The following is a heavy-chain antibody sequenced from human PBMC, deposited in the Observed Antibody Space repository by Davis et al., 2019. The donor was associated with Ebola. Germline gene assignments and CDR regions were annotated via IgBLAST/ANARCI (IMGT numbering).Heavy chain of an antibody. Sequence: MPSETLSLTCTVSGGSISSSGYYWGWIRQPPGKGLEWIGSIYYSGSTNYNPSLKSRVTISVDTSKNQFSLKLSSVTAADTAVYYCARMPAAGTVFDYWGQGTLVTVSS. J-gene: IGHJ4*02. V-gene: IGHV4-39*07. CDR1: GGSISSSGYY. CDR2: IYYSGST. D-gene: IGHD6-13*01. CDR3: ARMPAAGTVFDY.